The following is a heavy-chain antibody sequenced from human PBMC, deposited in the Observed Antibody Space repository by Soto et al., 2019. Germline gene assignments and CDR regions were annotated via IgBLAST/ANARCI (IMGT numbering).Heavy chain of an antibody. J-gene: IGHJ4*02. CDR2: INAGNGNT. CDR3: ARDETGYYDSSGYFDY. D-gene: IGHD3-22*01. Sequence: ASVKVSCKASGYTFTSYAMHWVRQAPGQRLEWMGWINAGNGNTKYSQKFQGRVTITRDTSASTAYMELGSLRSEDTAVYYCARDETGYYDSSGYFDYWGQGTLVTVSS. CDR1: GYTFTSYA. V-gene: IGHV1-3*01.